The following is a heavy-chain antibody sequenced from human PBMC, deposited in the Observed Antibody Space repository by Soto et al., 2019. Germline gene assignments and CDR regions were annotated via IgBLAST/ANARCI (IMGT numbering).Heavy chain of an antibody. V-gene: IGHV4-34*01. D-gene: IGHD5-12*01. J-gene: IGHJ5*02. CDR1: GGSFSGYY. CDR3: ARGYSGYGGWFDP. CDR2: INHSGST. Sequence: SETLSLTCAVYGGSFSGYYWSWIRQPPGKGLEWIGEINHSGSTNYNPSLKSRVTISVDTSKNQFSLKLSSVTAADTAVYYCARGYSGYGGWFDPWGQGTLVTVSS.